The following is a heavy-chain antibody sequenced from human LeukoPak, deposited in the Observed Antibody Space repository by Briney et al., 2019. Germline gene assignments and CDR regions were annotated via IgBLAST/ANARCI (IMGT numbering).Heavy chain of an antibody. D-gene: IGHD6-6*01. CDR1: GFTFSSYG. V-gene: IGHV3-33*01. Sequence: EGSLRLSCAASGFTFSSYGMHWVRQAPGKGLEWVAVIWYDGSNEYYVDSVKGRFTISRDNAKNSLYLQMNSLRAEDTAVYYCARAAARPFYFDYWGQGTLVTVSS. J-gene: IGHJ4*02. CDR2: IWYDGSNE. CDR3: ARAAARPFYFDY.